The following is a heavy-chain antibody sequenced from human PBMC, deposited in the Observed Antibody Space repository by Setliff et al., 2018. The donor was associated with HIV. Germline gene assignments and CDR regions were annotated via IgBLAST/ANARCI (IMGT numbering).Heavy chain of an antibody. Sequence: GGSLRLSCEASGFTFSSHGMHWLRKASGKGLEWIGRFRSKANSYATVHATSVRGRFTIARDAAKNTAYLQMNSLKTEDTGAYYCSRQPDPYGSGTCSSYYYYMDVWGKGTTVTVSS. CDR1: GFTFSSHG. CDR2: FRSKANSYAT. V-gene: IGHV3-73*01. D-gene: IGHD3-10*01. J-gene: IGHJ6*03. CDR3: SRQPDPYGSGTCSSYYYYMDV.